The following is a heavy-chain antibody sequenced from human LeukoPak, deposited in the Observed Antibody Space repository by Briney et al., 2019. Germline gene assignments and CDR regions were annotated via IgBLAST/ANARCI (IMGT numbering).Heavy chain of an antibody. D-gene: IGHD3-16*01. CDR2: IYHGGRT. J-gene: IGHJ6*02. V-gene: IGHV4-4*02. CDR1: GGSISSSNW. CDR3: ARGKRDYVWGPPSPHYGMDV. Sequence: PSGTLSLTCAVSGGSISSSNWGSWVRQPPGKGLEWIGEIYHGGRTNYNPSLKSRVTISVDKSKNQFSLKLSSVTAADTAVYYWARGKRDYVWGPPSPHYGMDVWGQGTTVTVSS.